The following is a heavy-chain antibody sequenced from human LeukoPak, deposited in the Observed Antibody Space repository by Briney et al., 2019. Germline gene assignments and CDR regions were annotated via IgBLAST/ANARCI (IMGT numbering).Heavy chain of an antibody. D-gene: IGHD4/OR15-4a*01. J-gene: IGHJ3*02. Sequence: SETLSLTCTVSGGSISSYYWSWIRQPPGKGLEWIGYIYYSGSTNYNPSLKSRVTISVDTSKNQFSLKLSSVTAADTAVYYCARDRLSDIWGQGTMVTVSS. CDR3: ARDRLSDI. V-gene: IGHV4-59*01. CDR2: IYYSGST. CDR1: GGSISSYY.